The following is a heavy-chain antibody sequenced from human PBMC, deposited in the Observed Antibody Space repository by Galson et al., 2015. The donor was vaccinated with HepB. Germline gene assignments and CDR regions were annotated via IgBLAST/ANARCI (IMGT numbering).Heavy chain of an antibody. CDR2: INPKSGDT. D-gene: IGHD1-26*01. J-gene: IGHJ4*02. CDR3: ARGPASGDFDY. V-gene: IGHV1-2*02. CDR1: GYTFTVYF. Sequence: SVKVSCKASGYTFTVYFIHWMRQAPGQGLEWMGWINPKSGDTSLAQKLQGRITMTRDTSISTVYMELSSLRSDDTAFYYCARGPASGDFDYWGQGTLVTVSS.